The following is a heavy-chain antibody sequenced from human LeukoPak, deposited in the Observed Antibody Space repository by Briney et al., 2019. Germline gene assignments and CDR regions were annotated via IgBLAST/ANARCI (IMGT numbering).Heavy chain of an antibody. D-gene: IGHD5-24*01. Sequence: PGGSLRLSCAASGFSFGYYGMSWVRQAPGKGLEWVSTIHPSGINTHYADSVKGRFTISRDNSKNTVFLLMSALRAEDTAVYYCARDPSTLTIRDDSWGQGTLVTVSS. V-gene: IGHV3-23*01. CDR3: ARDPSTLTIRDDS. CDR2: IHPSGINT. CDR1: GFSFGYYG. J-gene: IGHJ5*01.